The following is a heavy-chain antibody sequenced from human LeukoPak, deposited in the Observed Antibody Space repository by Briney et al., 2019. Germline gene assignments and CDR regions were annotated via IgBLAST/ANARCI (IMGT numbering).Heavy chain of an antibody. D-gene: IGHD3-22*01. V-gene: IGHV4-38-2*02. CDR2: IYHSGST. J-gene: IGHJ4*02. CDR3: ARGDGITMIVVVSHFDY. Sequence: SETLSFTCTVSGYSISSGYYWGWIRQPPGKGLEWIGSIYHSGSTYYNPSLKSRVTISVDTSKNQFSLKLSSVTAADTAVYYCARGDGITMIVVVSHFDYWGQGTLVTVSS. CDR1: GYSISSGYY.